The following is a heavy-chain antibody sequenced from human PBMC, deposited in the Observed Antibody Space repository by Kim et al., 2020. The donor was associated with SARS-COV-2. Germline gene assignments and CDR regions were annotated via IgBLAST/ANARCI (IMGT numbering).Heavy chain of an antibody. V-gene: IGHV4-34*01. J-gene: IGHJ3*02. Sequence: SETLSLTCAVYGGSFSGYYWSWIRQPPGKGLEWIGEINHSGSTNYNPSLKSRVTISVDTSKNQFSLKLSSVTAADTAVYYCARGFPNRAYSSGYDAFDIWGQGTMVTVSS. D-gene: IGHD3-22*01. CDR2: INHSGST. CDR3: ARGFPNRAYSSGYDAFDI. CDR1: GGSFSGYY.